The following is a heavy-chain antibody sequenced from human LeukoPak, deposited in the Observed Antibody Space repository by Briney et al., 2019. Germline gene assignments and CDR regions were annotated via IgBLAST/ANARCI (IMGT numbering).Heavy chain of an antibody. CDR3: ARGLGGDAAAGTKRNNWFDP. J-gene: IGHJ5*02. CDR1: GGSISSSSYY. CDR2: IYYSGST. V-gene: IGHV4-39*01. D-gene: IGHD6-13*01. Sequence: PSETLSLTCTVSGGSISSSSYYWGWIRQPPGKGLEWIGSIYYSGSTYYNPSLKSRVTISVDTSKNQFSLKLSSVTAADTAVYYCARGLGGDAAAGTKRNNWFDPWGQGTLVTVSS.